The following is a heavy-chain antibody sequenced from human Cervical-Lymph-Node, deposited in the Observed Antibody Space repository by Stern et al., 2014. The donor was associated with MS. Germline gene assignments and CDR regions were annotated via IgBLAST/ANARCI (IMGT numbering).Heavy chain of an antibody. V-gene: IGHV1-8*01. CDR3: ARGFCNSDSCNYFY. CDR2: MNPNSGAT. CDR1: GYPFTSYD. Sequence: QLVQSGAEVKKPGAAVKVSCKASGYPFTSYDIHWVRQATGQGLEWMGWMNPNSGATGYTQKFRGRVTMTRDTSIDTAYMELSSLTSEDTAMYYCARGFCNSDSCNYFYWGQGTLVTVSS. D-gene: IGHD2/OR15-2a*01. J-gene: IGHJ4*02.